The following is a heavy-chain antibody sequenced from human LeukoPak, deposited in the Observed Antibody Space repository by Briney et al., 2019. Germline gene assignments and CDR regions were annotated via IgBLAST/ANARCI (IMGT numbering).Heavy chain of an antibody. V-gene: IGHV3-23*01. CDR1: GFTFSSYA. Sequence: PGGSLRLSCAASGFTFSSYAMSWVRQAPGKGLEWVSAISGSGGSTYYADSVKGRFTISRDNSKNTLYLQMNSLRAEDTAVYYCAKDRLLLWFGESRDYYFDYWGQGTLVTVSS. J-gene: IGHJ4*02. CDR2: ISGSGGST. D-gene: IGHD3-10*01. CDR3: AKDRLLLWFGESRDYYFDY.